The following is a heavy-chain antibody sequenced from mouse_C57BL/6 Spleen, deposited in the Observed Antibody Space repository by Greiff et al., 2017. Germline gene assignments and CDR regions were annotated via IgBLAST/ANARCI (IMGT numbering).Heavy chain of an antibody. CDR2: INPSSGYT. Sequence: VQLQQSGAELARPGASVKMSCKASGYTFTSYTMHWVKQRPGQGLEWIGYINPSSGYTKYNQKFKDKATLTADKSSSTAYMQLSSLTSEDSAVYYCARSGDYDVFYWYFDVWGTGTTVTVSS. D-gene: IGHD2-4*01. J-gene: IGHJ1*03. CDR3: ARSGDYDVFYWYFDV. CDR1: GYTFTSYT. V-gene: IGHV1-4*01.